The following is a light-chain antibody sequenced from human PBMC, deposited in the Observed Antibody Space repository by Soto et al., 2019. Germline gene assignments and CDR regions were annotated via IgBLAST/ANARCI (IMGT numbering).Light chain of an antibody. Sequence: EIVLTQSPATLSLSPGERATLSCGASQSVTSSYLAWYQQKPGLAPRLLNHDASSRATGIPDRFSVSESGTDFTLTISRPETKDFAVYYYQEYGSSRLTFGGGTKVEIK. CDR2: DAS. V-gene: IGKV3D-20*01. J-gene: IGKJ4*01. CDR3: QEYGSSRLT. CDR1: QSVTSSY.